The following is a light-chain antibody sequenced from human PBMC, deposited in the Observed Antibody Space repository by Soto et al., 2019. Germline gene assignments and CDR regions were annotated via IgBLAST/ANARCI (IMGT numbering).Light chain of an antibody. V-gene: IGKV3-20*01. Sequence: ETVLPQSPGPLSLSIAERANISCKASQSATTSNLAWSHQRPGQAPRLPIYGASRRATGIPDRFSGSGSGTDFTLTISRLEPEEFAVYYCQQYDRSWKVGQGTKVDIK. J-gene: IGKJ1*01. CDR1: QSATTSN. CDR3: QQYDRSWK. CDR2: GAS.